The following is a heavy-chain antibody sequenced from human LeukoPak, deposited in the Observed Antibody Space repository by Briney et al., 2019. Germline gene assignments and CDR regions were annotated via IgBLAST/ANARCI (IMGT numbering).Heavy chain of an antibody. CDR2: INPNSGGT. J-gene: IGHJ5*02. CDR1: GYTFTCYY. Sequence: GASVKVSCKASGYTFTCYYMHWVRQAPGQGLEWMGWINPNSGGTNYAQKFQGRVTMTRDTSISTAYMELSRLRSDDTAVYYCARIITIFGVVAYNWFDPWGQGTLVTVSS. D-gene: IGHD3-3*01. V-gene: IGHV1-2*02. CDR3: ARIITIFGVVAYNWFDP.